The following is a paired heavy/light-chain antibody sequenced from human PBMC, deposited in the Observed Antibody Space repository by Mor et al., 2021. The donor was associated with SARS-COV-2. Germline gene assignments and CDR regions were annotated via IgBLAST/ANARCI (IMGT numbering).Heavy chain of an antibody. J-gene: IGHJ5*02. CDR2: ISYDGSNK. V-gene: IGHV3-30-3*01. Sequence: QVQLVESGGGVVQPGRSLRLSCAASGFAFSSYAMHWVRQAPGKGLEWVAVISYDGSNKYYADSVKGRFTISRDNSNNTLYLQMNSLRAEDTAVYYCVRDVGCSSTSCYAVGSWFDPWGQGTLVTVSS. D-gene: IGHD2-2*01. CDR3: VRDVGCSSTSCYAVGSWFDP. CDR1: GFAFSSYA.
Light chain of an antibody. CDR1: SSNIGNNY. CDR2: NNN. V-gene: IGLV1-51*01. J-gene: IGLJ3*02. CDR3: GTWDSSLSAGV. Sequence: QSVLTQPPSVSAAPGQKVTISCSGSSSNIGNNYVSWYQQLPGTAPKLLIYNNNKRPSGIPDRFSGSKSGTSATLGITGLQTGDEADYYCGTWDSSLSAGVFGGGTNLTVL.